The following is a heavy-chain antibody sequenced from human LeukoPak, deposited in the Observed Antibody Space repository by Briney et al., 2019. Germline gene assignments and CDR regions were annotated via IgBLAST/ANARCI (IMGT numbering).Heavy chain of an antibody. CDR3: AKGKPRGDYYGSGIYFYFDY. J-gene: IGHJ4*02. Sequence: GGSRRLSCAASGFTFDDSGMSWVRQAPGKGLEWVSGINWDGSSTGYADSVKGRFIISRDNAKNSLYLQMNSLEAEDTALYFCAKGKPRGDYYGSGIYFYFDYWGQGALVTVSS. V-gene: IGHV3-20*04. CDR2: INWDGSST. D-gene: IGHD3-10*01. CDR1: GFTFDDSG.